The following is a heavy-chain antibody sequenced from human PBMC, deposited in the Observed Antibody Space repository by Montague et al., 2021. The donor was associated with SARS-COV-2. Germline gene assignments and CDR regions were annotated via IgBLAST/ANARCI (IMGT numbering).Heavy chain of an antibody. CDR2: INHSGST. V-gene: IGHV4-34*01. D-gene: IGHD3-16*02. Sequence: SETLSLTCAVYGGSFSGYYWSRIRQPPGKGLEWIGEINHSGSTNYNPSLKSRVTISVDTSKNQFFLKLSSVTAADTAVYYCARGYDYVWGSYRYLHWFDPWGQGTLVTVSS. CDR3: ARGYDYVWGSYRYLHWFDP. J-gene: IGHJ5*02. CDR1: GGSFSGYY.